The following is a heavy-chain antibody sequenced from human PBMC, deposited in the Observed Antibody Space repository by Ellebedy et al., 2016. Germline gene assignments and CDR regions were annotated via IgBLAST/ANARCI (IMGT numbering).Heavy chain of an antibody. CDR2: IYYSGST. V-gene: IGHV4-30-4*01. J-gene: IGHJ5*02. CDR1: GGSISSGDYY. CDR3: ARDRVVVVPAAMAGYNWFDP. Sequence: SETLSLXXTVSGGSISSGDYYWGWIRQPPGKGLEWVGYIYYSGSTDYNPSLKSRVTISVDTSKNQFSLKLSSVTAADTAVYYCARDRVVVVPAAMAGYNWFDPWGQGTLVTVSS. D-gene: IGHD2-2*01.